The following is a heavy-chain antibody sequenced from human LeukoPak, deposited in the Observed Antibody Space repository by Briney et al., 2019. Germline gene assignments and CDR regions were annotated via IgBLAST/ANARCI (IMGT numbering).Heavy chain of an antibody. CDR2: ISSSSSTI. D-gene: IGHD7-27*01. CDR3: ARDRNWGPGFYFDY. CDR1: GFTFSSYS. J-gene: IGHJ4*02. Sequence: PGGSLRLSCAASGFTFSSYSMNWVRQAPGKGLEWVSYISSSSSTIYYADSVKGRFTISRDNAKNSLYLQMNSLRAEDTAVYYCARDRNWGPGFYFDYWGREPWSPSPQ. V-gene: IGHV3-48*01.